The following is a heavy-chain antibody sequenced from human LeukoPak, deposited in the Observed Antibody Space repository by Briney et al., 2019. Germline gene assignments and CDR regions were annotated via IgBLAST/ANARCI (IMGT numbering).Heavy chain of an antibody. CDR1: GYTFTGYY. J-gene: IGHJ4*02. D-gene: IGHD6-19*01. Sequence: ASVKVSCKASGYTFTGYYIHWVRQAPGEGLEWMGWINPNTGGTNYAQKFQGRVTMTRDTSISTAYMELSRLRSDDTAVYYCARVDRPYSSSVGYWGQGTLVTVPS. CDR3: ARVDRPYSSSVGY. CDR2: INPNTGGT. V-gene: IGHV1-2*02.